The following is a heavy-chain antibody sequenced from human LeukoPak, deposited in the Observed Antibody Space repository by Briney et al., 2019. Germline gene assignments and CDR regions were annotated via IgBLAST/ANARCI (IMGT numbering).Heavy chain of an antibody. J-gene: IGHJ4*02. CDR1: GFTVSGNY. Sequence: GGSLRLSCAASGFTVSGNYMRWVRQAPGKGLEWVAVISYDGSNKYYADSVKGRFTISRDNSKNTLYPQMNSLRAEDTAVYYCARSSGWYPVDIDYWGRGTLVTVSS. D-gene: IGHD6-19*01. CDR2: ISYDGSNK. V-gene: IGHV3-30-3*01. CDR3: ARSSGWYPVDIDY.